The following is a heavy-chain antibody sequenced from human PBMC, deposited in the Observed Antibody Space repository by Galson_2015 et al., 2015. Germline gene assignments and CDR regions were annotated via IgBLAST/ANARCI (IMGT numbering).Heavy chain of an antibody. CDR1: GFTVSSNY. CDR2: IYSGGST. CDR3: ARVLPIVVVVAAPGAFDI. V-gene: IGHV3-53*01. Sequence: SLRLSCAASGFTVSSNYMSWVRQAPGKGLEWVSVIYSGGSTYYADSVKGRFTISRDNSKNTLYLQMNSLRAEDTAVYYCARVLPIVVVVAAPGAFDIWGQGTMVTVSS. D-gene: IGHD2-15*01. J-gene: IGHJ3*02.